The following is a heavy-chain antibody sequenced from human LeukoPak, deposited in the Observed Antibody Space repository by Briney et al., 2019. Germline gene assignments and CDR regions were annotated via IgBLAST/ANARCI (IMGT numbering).Heavy chain of an antibody. CDR2: ISGSGGST. D-gene: IGHD3-16*01. J-gene: IGHJ4*02. CDR3: AKGSQVGGQYYFDY. Sequence: PGGSLRLSCAASGFTFSSYAMSWVRQAPGKGLERASGISGSGGSTHYADSVKGRFTISRDNSKNTLYLQMNSLRAEDTAVYYCAKGSQVGGQYYFDYWGQGTLVTVSS. V-gene: IGHV3-23*01. CDR1: GFTFSSYA.